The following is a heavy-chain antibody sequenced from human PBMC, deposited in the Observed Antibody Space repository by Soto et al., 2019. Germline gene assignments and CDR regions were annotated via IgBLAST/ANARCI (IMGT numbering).Heavy chain of an antibody. D-gene: IGHD6-13*01. CDR3: ARRGYGSRWPNVYMDV. CDR1: GFTFSNYE. Sequence: ESGGGLVQPGGSLRLSCAASGFTFSNYEMHWVRQAPRKGLEYVSGISNNGAHTDYAKSVKGRFTISRDNSENTLYLQMGSLRAEDMALYYCARRGYGSRWPNVYMDVWGKGTTVTVSS. J-gene: IGHJ6*03. CDR2: ISNNGAHT. V-gene: IGHV3-64*01.